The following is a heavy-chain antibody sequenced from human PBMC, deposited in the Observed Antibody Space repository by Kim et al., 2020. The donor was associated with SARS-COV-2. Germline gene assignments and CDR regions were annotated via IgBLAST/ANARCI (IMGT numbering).Heavy chain of an antibody. V-gene: IGHV3-49*03. CDR3: TRVPQGGSGSYYNVGGFDY. CDR2: IRSKAYGGTT. J-gene: IGHJ4*02. Sequence: GGSLRLSCTASGFTFGDYAMSWFRQAPGKGLEWVGFIRSKAYGGTTEYAASVKGRFTISRDDSKSIAYLQMNSLKTEDTAVYYCTRVPQGGSGSYYNVGGFDYWGQGTLVTVSS. D-gene: IGHD3-10*01. CDR1: GFTFGDYA.